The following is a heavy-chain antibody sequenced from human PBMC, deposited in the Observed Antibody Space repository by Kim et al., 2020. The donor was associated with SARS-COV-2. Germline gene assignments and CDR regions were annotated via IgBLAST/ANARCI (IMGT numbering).Heavy chain of an antibody. CDR3: AKGSGDTGYFFDS. J-gene: IGHJ4*02. CDR2: IRKSGTPT. Sequence: GGSLRLSCVASGFTLSDYAMSWVRQAPGKGLEWVSAIRKSGTPTYYTDSVKARFTVSRDNSKNTLYVEMSSLRAEDTAVYHCAKGSGDTGYFFDSWGQGTLVTVSS. CDR1: GFTLSDYA. V-gene: IGHV3-23*01. D-gene: IGHD2-21*01.